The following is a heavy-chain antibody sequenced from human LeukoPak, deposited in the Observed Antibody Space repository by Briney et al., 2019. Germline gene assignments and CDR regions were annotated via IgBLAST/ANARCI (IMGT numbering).Heavy chain of an antibody. CDR1: GGSFSGYY. CDR3: ATNTMRRYFDWLLPPSMDV. Sequence: SETLSLTCAVYGGSFSGYYWSWIRQPPGKGLEWIGEINHSGSTNYNPSLKSRVTISVDTSKNQFSLKLSSVTAADTAVYYCATNTMRRYFDWLLPPSMDVWGRGTTVTISS. CDR2: INHSGST. J-gene: IGHJ6*03. V-gene: IGHV4-34*01. D-gene: IGHD3-9*01.